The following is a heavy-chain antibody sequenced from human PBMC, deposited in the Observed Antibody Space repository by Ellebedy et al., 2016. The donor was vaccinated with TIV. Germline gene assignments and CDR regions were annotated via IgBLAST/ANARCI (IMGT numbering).Heavy chain of an antibody. CDR3: ATRAMGRGNWFDP. CDR2: FNLEDGET. D-gene: IGHD2-8*01. V-gene: IGHV1-24*01. Sequence: AASVKVSCKVSGYTLTELSIHWVRQAPGKGLEWMGGFNLEDGETIYAQKFQGRVTLAEDTSTDTAYMELNSLRSEDRAVYYCATRAMGRGNWFDPWGQGTLVTVSS. CDR1: GYTLTELS. J-gene: IGHJ5*02.